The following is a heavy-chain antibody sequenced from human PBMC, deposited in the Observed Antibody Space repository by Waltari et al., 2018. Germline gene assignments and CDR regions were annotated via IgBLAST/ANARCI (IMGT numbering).Heavy chain of an antibody. CDR2: MNPNSGNT. D-gene: IGHD6-13*01. CDR1: GYTFTSYD. CDR3: ARGGGEQLVTYYYYYMDV. Sequence: QVQLVQSGAEVKKPGASVKVSCKASGYTFTSYDINWVRQATGQGLEWMGWMNPNSGNTGYAQKFQGRVTITRNTSISTAYMELSSLRSEDTAVYYCARGGGEQLVTYYYYYMDVWGKGTTVTVSS. J-gene: IGHJ6*03. V-gene: IGHV1-8*03.